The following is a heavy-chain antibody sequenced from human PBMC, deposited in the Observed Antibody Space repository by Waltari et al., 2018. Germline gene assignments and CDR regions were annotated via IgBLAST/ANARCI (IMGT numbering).Heavy chain of an antibody. J-gene: IGHJ4*02. Sequence: LVQSGAEVKKPGASVKVSCKASGYTFISYDINWVRQATGQGLEWMGWMNPNSGNTGYAQKFQGRVTITRNTSISTAYMEVSSLRSEDTAVYYCARGRGGYCSSTSCLFDYWGQGTLVTVSS. D-gene: IGHD2-2*03. CDR3: ARGRGGYCSSTSCLFDY. V-gene: IGHV1-8*03. CDR2: MNPNSGNT. CDR1: GYTFISYD.